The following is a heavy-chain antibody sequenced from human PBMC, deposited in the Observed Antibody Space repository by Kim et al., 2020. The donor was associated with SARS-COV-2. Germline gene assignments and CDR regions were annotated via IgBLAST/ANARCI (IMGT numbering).Heavy chain of an antibody. Sequence: GGSLRLSCAASGFSVSSNDMSWVRQAPGKGLEWVSVIYSGGNTYYAASVKGRFTFSRDNSKNTLHLQMNSLRAEDTAVYYCTSDWGAFGYWGQGTLVTVS. D-gene: IGHD3-3*02. V-gene: IGHV3-53*01. CDR3: TSDWGAFGY. CDR1: GFSVSSND. J-gene: IGHJ4*02. CDR2: IYSGGNT.